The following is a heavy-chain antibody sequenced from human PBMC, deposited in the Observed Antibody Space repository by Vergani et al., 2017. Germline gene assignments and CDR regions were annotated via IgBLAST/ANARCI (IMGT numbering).Heavy chain of an antibody. J-gene: IGHJ4*02. Sequence: EVELVQSGPEMRKPGESLKISCKGSEYSFGNYWIGWVRQMPGKGLEWMGIISPADSDTRYSPSFQGQATISADKSISTAFLQWDSLKASDTALYYCARHTTYTDSWGQGTLVTVSS. CDR2: ISPADSDT. CDR3: ARHTTYTDS. D-gene: IGHD1-1*01. CDR1: EYSFGNYW. V-gene: IGHV5-51*01.